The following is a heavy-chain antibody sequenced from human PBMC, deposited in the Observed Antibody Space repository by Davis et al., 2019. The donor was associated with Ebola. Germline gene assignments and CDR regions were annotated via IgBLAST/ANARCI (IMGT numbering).Heavy chain of an antibody. J-gene: IGHJ3*02. CDR3: ATLRRAITGFDDGYDI. CDR2: IFTVDSDT. D-gene: IGHD5-24*01. CDR1: GNTFNSHW. V-gene: IGHV5-51*01. Sequence: GGSLRLSCKDSGNTFNSHWIGWVRQLPGKGLEWMGVIFTVDSDTRYSPSFRGQVTISADKSIKTAFLQWSSLKASDTAIYYCATLRRAITGFDDGYDIWGQGTMVTVSS.